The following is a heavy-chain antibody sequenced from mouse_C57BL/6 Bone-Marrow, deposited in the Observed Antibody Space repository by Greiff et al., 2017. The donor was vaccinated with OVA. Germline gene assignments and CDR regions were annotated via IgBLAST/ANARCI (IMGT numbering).Heavy chain of an antibody. D-gene: IGHD2-1*01. CDR3: AMGGIYYGLYYAMDY. J-gene: IGHJ4*01. Sequence: VQLQQSGPVLVKPGASVKMSCKASGYTFTDYYMNWVKQSHGKSLEWIGVINPYNGGTSYNQKFKGKATLTVDKSSSTAYMELNSLTSEDSAVYYCAMGGIYYGLYYAMDYWGQGTSVTVSS. V-gene: IGHV1-19*01. CDR2: INPYNGGT. CDR1: GYTFTDYY.